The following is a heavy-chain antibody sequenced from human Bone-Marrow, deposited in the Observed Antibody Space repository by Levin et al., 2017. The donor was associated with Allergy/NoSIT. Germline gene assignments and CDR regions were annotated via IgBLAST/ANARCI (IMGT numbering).Heavy chain of an antibody. V-gene: IGHV4-39*01. D-gene: IGHD5-18*01. CDR2: IYYSGST. Sequence: SQTLSLTCTVSGGSISSSSYYWGWIRQPPGKGLEWIGSIYYSGSTYYNPSLKSRVTISVDTSKNQFSLKLSSVTAADTAVYYCARPLVDTAKFYAFDIWGQGTMVTVSS. CDR3: ARPLVDTAKFYAFDI. J-gene: IGHJ3*02. CDR1: GGSISSSSYY.